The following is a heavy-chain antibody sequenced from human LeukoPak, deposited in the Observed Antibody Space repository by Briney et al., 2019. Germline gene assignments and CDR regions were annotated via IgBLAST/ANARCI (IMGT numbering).Heavy chain of an antibody. CDR3: SGGVRDGYNTR. Sequence: PSETLSLTCTVSGGSISSGSYYWSWIRQPAGKVLEWIGRIYTSGSTNYNPSLKSRVTISVDTSKNQFSLKLSSVTAADTAVYYCSGGVRDGYNTRWGQGTLVTVSS. CDR1: GGSISSGSYY. V-gene: IGHV4-61*02. J-gene: IGHJ4*02. D-gene: IGHD5-24*01. CDR2: IYTSGST.